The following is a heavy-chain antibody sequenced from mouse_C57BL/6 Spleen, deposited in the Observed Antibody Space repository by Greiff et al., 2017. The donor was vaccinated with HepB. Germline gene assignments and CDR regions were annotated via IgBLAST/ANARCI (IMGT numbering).Heavy chain of an antibody. CDR3: ARSYSSGFSFAY. Sequence: VQLQQSGPELVKPGASVKISCKASGYAFSSSWMNWVKQGPGKGLEWIGRIYPGDGDTNYNGKFKGKATLTADKSSSTAYMQLSSLTSEDSAVYFGARSYSSGFSFAYWGQGTLVTVSA. D-gene: IGHD3-2*02. CDR1: GYAFSSSW. CDR2: IYPGDGDT. V-gene: IGHV1-82*01. J-gene: IGHJ3*01.